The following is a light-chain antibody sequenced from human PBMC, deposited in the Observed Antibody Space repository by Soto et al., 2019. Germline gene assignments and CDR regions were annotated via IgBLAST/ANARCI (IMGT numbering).Light chain of an antibody. CDR2: KAS. V-gene: IGKV1-5*03. Sequence: DIPMTQSPSTLSAAEGDRVTITCRASQSVSAWLAWYQQKPGKAPKLLIYKASTLETGVPSRFSGSGYWAEFTLTISSLQPDDLGTYYCQQYRSYPWTFGQGTKVEIK. J-gene: IGKJ1*01. CDR1: QSVSAW. CDR3: QQYRSYPWT.